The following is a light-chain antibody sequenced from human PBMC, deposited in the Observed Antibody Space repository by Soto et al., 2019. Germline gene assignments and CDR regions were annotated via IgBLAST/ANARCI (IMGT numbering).Light chain of an antibody. Sequence: EIVMTQSPATLSVSPGERATLSCRASQSVSRNVAWYQQKPGQAPRLLIHDASTRATGISVRFSGSGFGTEFTLTISSLQSEDFAVYYCQQYNNWLWTFGQGPKVEIK. CDR3: QQYNNWLWT. J-gene: IGKJ1*01. V-gene: IGKV3-15*01. CDR2: DAS. CDR1: QSVSRN.